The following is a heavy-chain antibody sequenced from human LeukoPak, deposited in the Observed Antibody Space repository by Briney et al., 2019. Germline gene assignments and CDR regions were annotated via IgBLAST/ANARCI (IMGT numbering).Heavy chain of an antibody. V-gene: IGHV4-30-2*01. Sequence: SETLSLTCAVSGGSISSGGYSWSWIRQPPGKGLEWIGYIYHSGSTYYNPSLKSRVTISVDRSKNQFSLKLSSVTAADTAVYYCARGRESYLDFDYWGQGTLVTVSS. CDR3: ARGRESYLDFDY. CDR1: GGSISSGGYS. D-gene: IGHD2/OR15-2a*01. J-gene: IGHJ4*02. CDR2: IYHSGST.